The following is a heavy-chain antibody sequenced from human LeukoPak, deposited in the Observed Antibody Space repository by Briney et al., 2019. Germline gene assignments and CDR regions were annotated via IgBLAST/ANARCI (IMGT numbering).Heavy chain of an antibody. CDR2: IYYSGST. Sequence: SETLSLTCTVSGGSISSYYWSWIRQPPGKGLEWIGYIYYSGSTNYNPSLKSRVTISVDTSKNQFSLKLSSVTAADTAVYYCARVKTYYAWGSWKPNWFDPWGQGTLVTVSS. D-gene: IGHD3-16*01. CDR1: GGSISSYY. CDR3: ARVKTYYAWGSWKPNWFDP. V-gene: IGHV4-59*01. J-gene: IGHJ5*02.